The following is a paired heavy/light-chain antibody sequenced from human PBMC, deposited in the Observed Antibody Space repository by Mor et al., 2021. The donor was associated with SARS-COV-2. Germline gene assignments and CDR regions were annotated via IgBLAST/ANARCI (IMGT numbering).Light chain of an antibody. V-gene: IGKV1-5*03. CDR1: QIISSW. CDR2: KAS. Sequence: DIQVTQSPSTLSASVGDRVTITCRASQIISSWLAWYQQKPGKAPKLLIYKASSLESGVPSRFSGSGSGTEFTLTISSLQPDDFATYYCQQYNTYSTFGQGTKVEIK. CDR3: QQYNTYST. J-gene: IGKJ1*01.
Heavy chain of an antibody. D-gene: IGHD1-26*01. V-gene: IGHV3-66*02. CDR1: GFTVSSNY. CDR3: VRGSYPVGATGYFDN. CDR2: IYSGGNT. J-gene: IGHJ4*02. Sequence: EVQLVESGGGLVQPGGSLRLSCAASGFTVSSNYLSWVRQAPGKRPEWVSVIYSGGNTYYADSVKGRFTISRDNSKNTLYLQMNSLRAEDTAVYYCVRGSYPVGATGYFDNWGQGTLVTVSS.